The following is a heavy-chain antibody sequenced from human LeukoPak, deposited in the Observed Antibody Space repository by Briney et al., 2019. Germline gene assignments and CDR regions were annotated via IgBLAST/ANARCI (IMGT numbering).Heavy chain of an antibody. Sequence: QAGGSLRLSCAASGFTFSSYAMSWVRQAPGKGLEWVSAISGSGGSTYYADSVKGRFTLSRDNSKNTLYLQMNSLRAEDTAVYYCAKGPLAFQYVVRGGAEGRGGGYWGQGTLVTVSS. CDR3: AKGPLAFQYVVRGGAEGRGGGY. V-gene: IGHV3-23*01. J-gene: IGHJ4*02. CDR1: GFTFSSYA. CDR2: ISGSGGST. D-gene: IGHD3-10*01.